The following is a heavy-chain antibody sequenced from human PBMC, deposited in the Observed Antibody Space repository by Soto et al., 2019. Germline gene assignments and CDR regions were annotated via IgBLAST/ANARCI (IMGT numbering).Heavy chain of an antibody. Sequence: QVQLMQSGAEVKKPGASVKVSCKASGYTFTNYGISWVRQAPGQGLEWMGWINGYNGYTNYAQKSQGRVNMATDISTSTAYLELRRLTSDDTAVYYCARDDDEEANFDAWGQGTLVTVSS. CDR3: ARDDDEEANFDA. V-gene: IGHV1-18*01. CDR2: INGYNGYT. CDR1: GYTFTNYG. D-gene: IGHD5-12*01. J-gene: IGHJ5*02.